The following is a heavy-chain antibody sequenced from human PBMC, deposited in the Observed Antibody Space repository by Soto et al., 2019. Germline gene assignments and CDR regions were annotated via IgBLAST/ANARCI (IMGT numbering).Heavy chain of an antibody. V-gene: IGHV3-53*02. Sequence: EVLLVETGGGLIQPGGSLRLSCAASGFTVSSNYMNWVRQAPGKGLEWVSVIYSGGNTYSTDSVRGRFTISRDNSKNTFYLQMNSLRAEDTAVYYCARGSVGGGFGMDVWGQGITVTVSS. CDR3: ARGSVGGGFGMDV. D-gene: IGHD3-10*01. CDR1: GFTVSSNY. CDR2: IYSGGNT. J-gene: IGHJ6*02.